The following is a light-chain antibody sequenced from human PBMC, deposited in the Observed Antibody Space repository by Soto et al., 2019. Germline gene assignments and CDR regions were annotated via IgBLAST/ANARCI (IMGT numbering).Light chain of an antibody. CDR2: GAS. Sequence: EIVLTQSPGTLSLSPGERATLSCRASQSVSSSYLAWYQQKPGQAPRLLIYGASSLQSGVSSRFSGSGSGTDFTLTISSLQPEDFATYYCQQGNSFPFTFGPGTKVDIK. V-gene: IGKV3-20*01. CDR1: QSVSSSY. CDR3: QQGNSFPFT. J-gene: IGKJ3*01.